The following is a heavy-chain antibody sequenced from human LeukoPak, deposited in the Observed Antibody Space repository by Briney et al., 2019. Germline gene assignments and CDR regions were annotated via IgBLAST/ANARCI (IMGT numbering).Heavy chain of an antibody. J-gene: IGHJ3*02. D-gene: IGHD3-10*01. CDR1: GYTLTELS. CDR3: ATGVTMVRGVKSDAFDI. CDR2: FDPEDGET. Sequence: ASVKVSCKVSGYTLTELSMHWVRQAPGKGLEWMGGFDPEDGETTYAQKFQGRVTMTEDTSTDTAYMELSSLRSEDTAVYYCATGVTMVRGVKSDAFDIWGQGTTVTVSS. V-gene: IGHV1-24*01.